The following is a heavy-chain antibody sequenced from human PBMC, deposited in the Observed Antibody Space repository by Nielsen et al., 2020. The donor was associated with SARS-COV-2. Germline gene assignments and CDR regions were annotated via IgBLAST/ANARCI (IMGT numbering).Heavy chain of an antibody. CDR3: AKYADYGDYPPSYAMDF. D-gene: IGHD4-17*01. CDR1: GFTFSSYA. CDR2: ISGSGGST. V-gene: IGHV3-23*01. Sequence: GESLKISCAASGFTFSSYAMRWVSQAPGKGLEWVSAISGSGGSTYYADSVKGRFTISRDNSKNPLYLQMNSLRAEDTAVYYCAKYADYGDYPPSYAMDFWGQGTTVTFSS. J-gene: IGHJ6*02.